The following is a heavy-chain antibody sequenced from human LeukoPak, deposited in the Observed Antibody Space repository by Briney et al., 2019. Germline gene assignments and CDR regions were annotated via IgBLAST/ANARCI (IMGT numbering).Heavy chain of an antibody. CDR3: ARNRNDYGDYVYDY. J-gene: IGHJ4*02. CDR1: GFTFSSYG. D-gene: IGHD4-17*01. CDR2: ISYDGNNK. V-gene: IGHV3-30*03. Sequence: PGGSLRLSCAASGFTFSSYGIHWVRQAPGKGLDWVAVISYDGNNKYYADSVKGRFTISRDNSKNTLYLQMNSLRAEDTAVYYCARNRNDYGDYVYDYWGQGTLVTVSS.